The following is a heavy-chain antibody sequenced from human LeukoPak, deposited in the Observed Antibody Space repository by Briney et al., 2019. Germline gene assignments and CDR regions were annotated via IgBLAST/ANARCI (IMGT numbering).Heavy chain of an antibody. CDR2: ISSSSRYI. CDR3: ARRWSYYDSSGYFDY. D-gene: IGHD3-22*01. CDR1: GFTFSSYS. V-gene: IGHV3-21*01. J-gene: IGHJ4*02. Sequence: GGSLRLSCAASGFTFSSYSMNWVRQAPGKGLEWVSSISSSSRYIYYADSVKGRFTISRDNAKYSLYLQMNSLRAEDTAVYYCARRWSYYDSSGYFDYWGQGNLVTVSS.